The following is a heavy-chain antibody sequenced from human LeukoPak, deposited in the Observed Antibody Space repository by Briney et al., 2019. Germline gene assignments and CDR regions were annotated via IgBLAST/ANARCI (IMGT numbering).Heavy chain of an antibody. CDR3: ATRRIAVAAPFDY. J-gene: IGHJ4*02. CDR2: IYYSGST. CDR1: GGSISSYY. D-gene: IGHD6-19*01. V-gene: IGHV4-59*01. Sequence: SSETLSLTCTVSGGSISSYYWSWIRQPPGKGLEWIGYIYYSGSTNYNPSLKSRVTISVDTSKNQFSLKLSSVTAADTAVYYCATRRIAVAAPFDYWGQGTLVTVSS.